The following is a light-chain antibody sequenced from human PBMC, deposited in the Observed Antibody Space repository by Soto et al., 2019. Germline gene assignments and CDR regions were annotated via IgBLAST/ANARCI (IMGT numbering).Light chain of an antibody. Sequence: EIVMTQSPATLSVSPGERAALSCRASQSVSTNLAWYQQKPGQAPRLVIYGASTRATGIPARFSGSGSGREYTLTISSLQSEDFAVYYCQQYSNWPPWTFGQGTKVEIK. CDR3: QQYSNWPPWT. J-gene: IGKJ1*01. CDR2: GAS. V-gene: IGKV3-15*01. CDR1: QSVSTN.